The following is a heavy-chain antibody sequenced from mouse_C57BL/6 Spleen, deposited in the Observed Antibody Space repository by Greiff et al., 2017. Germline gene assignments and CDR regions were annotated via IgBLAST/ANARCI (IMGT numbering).Heavy chain of an antibody. V-gene: IGHV1-80*01. D-gene: IGHD1-1*01. CDR3: ARQVHYYGSSYGY. CDR2: IYPGDGDP. CDR1: GYAFSSYW. Sequence: VQLQESGAELVKPGASVKISCKASGYAFSSYWMNWVKQRPGTGLERIGQIYPGDGDPNYNGKFKGKATLTADKSSSTAYMQLSSLTSEDSAVYFCARQVHYYGSSYGYWGQGTTLTVSS. J-gene: IGHJ2*01.